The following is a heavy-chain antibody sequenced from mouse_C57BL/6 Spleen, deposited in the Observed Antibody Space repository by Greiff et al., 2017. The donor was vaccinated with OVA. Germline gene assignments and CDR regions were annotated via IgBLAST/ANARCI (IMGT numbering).Heavy chain of an antibody. CDR3: SNIHNYYGFAY. D-gene: IGHD1-1*01. Sequence: VQLQQSGPGLVQPSQSLSITCTVSGFSLTSSGVHWVRQSPGKGLEWLGVIWRGGSTDYNAAFMSRLSITKDNSKSTVFLKMNSLQSHATALSSCSNIHNYYGFAYWGPGTLVTVSA. J-gene: IGHJ3*01. V-gene: IGHV2-5*01. CDR1: GFSLTSSG. CDR2: IWRGGST.